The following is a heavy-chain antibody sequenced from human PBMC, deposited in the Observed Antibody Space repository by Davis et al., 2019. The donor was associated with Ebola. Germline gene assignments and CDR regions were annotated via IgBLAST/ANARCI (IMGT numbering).Heavy chain of an antibody. Sequence: GGSLRLSCAASGFTVSSNYMTWVRQAPGKGLEWVSIIYTGGSTYYADSVKGRFTISRDNSKNSLYLQMNSLRAEDTAVYYCAREFRGSLFYWGQGTLVTVSS. CDR1: GFTVSSNY. CDR2: IYTGGST. J-gene: IGHJ4*02. CDR3: AREFRGSLFY. D-gene: IGHD3-10*01. V-gene: IGHV3-53*01.